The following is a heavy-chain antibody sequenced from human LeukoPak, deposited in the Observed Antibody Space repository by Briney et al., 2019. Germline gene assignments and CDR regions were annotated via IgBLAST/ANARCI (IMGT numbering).Heavy chain of an antibody. V-gene: IGHV4-34*01. CDR2: INHSGST. Sequence: KPGGSLRLSCAASRFTFSSYWMSWVRQAPGKGLEWIGEINHSGSTNYNPSLKSRVTISVDTSKNQFSLKLSSVTAADTAVYYCARRLRIDNYYGSGGTFDPWGQGTLVTVSS. CDR1: RFTFSSYW. J-gene: IGHJ5*02. CDR3: ARRLRIDNYYGSGGTFDP. D-gene: IGHD3-10*01.